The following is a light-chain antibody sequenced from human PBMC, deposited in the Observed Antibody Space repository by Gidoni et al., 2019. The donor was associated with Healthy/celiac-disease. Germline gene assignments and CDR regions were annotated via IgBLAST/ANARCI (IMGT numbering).Light chain of an antibody. V-gene: IGKV3-11*01. J-gene: IGKJ4*01. CDR3: QQRSNWPLT. CDR2: DAS. CDR1: QRVSSY. Sequence: EIVLTQSLATLSLSPGERATLSCRASQRVSSYLAWYQQKPGQAPRLLIYDASTRATGIPARFSGSGSGTDFTLTISSLEPEDFAVYYCQQRSNWPLTFGGGTKVEIK.